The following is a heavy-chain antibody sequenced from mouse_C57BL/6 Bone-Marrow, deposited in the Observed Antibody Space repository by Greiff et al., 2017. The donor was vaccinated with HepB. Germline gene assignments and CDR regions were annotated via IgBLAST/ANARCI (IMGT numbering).Heavy chain of an antibody. V-gene: IGHV7-1*01. Sequence: EVKLVESGGGLVQSGRSLRLSCATSGFTFSDFYMEWVRQAPGKGLEWIAASRNKANDDTTEYSASVKGRFIVSRDTSQSILYLQMNALRAEDTAIYYCAREVYYDYDERTGAMDYWGQGTSVTVSS. J-gene: IGHJ4*01. CDR3: AREVYYDYDERTGAMDY. D-gene: IGHD2-4*01. CDR1: GFTFSDFY. CDR2: SRNKANDDTT.